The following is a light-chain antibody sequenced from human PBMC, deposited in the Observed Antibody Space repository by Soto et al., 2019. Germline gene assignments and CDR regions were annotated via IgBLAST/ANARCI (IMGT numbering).Light chain of an antibody. J-gene: IGKJ5*01. Sequence: EIVLTQSPGTLSLSPGERSTLSCRASQSVSSSFLAWYQQKPGQAPRLLIYGASSRATGIPVRFSGSGSGTDFTLTISRLEPEDFAIYYRQQCGGSPITLGQGTRLKI. CDR3: QQCGGSPIT. V-gene: IGKV3-20*01. CDR1: QSVSSSF. CDR2: GAS.